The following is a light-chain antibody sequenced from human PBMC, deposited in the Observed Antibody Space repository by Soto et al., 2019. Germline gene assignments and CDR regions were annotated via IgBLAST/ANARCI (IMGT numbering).Light chain of an antibody. CDR2: DVS. Sequence: DIQMTQSPSSLSASVGDRVTITCRASQRISAYLNWYQQKPGEAPKLLIFDVSVLESGVPSRFSGSGSETDFTLSITSLQPDDFATYYCLQTYRPPLTFGHGTTVDFK. J-gene: IGKJ3*01. CDR3: LQTYRPPLT. CDR1: QRISAY. V-gene: IGKV1-39*01.